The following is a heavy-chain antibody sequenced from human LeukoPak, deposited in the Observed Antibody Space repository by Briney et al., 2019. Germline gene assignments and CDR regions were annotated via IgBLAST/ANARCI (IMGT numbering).Heavy chain of an antibody. CDR3: ARGLKIDTADY. J-gene: IGHJ4*02. V-gene: IGHV1-46*01. D-gene: IGHD3-9*01. CDR2: INPSGGST. Sequence: ASVKVSCKASGYTFTSYYMHWVRQAPGQGLEWMGIINPSGGSTSYAQKFQGRVTMTTDTSTSTAYMELRSLRSDDTAVYYCARGLKIDTADYWGQGTLVTISS. CDR1: GYTFTSYY.